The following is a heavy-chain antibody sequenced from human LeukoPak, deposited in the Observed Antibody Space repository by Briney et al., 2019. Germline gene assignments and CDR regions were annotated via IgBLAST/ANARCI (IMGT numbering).Heavy chain of an antibody. CDR1: GGSISRYY. CDR2: IYTSGST. CDR3: ARDRSNYGDYYMDV. Sequence: PSETLSLTCTVSGGSISRYYWSWIRQPAGKGLEWIGRIYTSGSTNYSPSLKSRVTMSVDTSKNQFSLKLSSVTAADTAVYYCARDRSNYGDYYMDVWGKGTTVTVSS. V-gene: IGHV4-4*07. D-gene: IGHD4-11*01. J-gene: IGHJ6*03.